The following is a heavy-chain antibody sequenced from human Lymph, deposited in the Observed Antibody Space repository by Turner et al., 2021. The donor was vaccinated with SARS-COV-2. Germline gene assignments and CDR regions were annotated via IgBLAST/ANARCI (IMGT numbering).Heavy chain of an antibody. Sequence: DVKLVESGEGLVKPGGSLKLSCAASGFTFSTYAMSWVRQTPEKRLEWVAYISSGGDYIYYADTVKGRFTISRDNARNTLYLQVSSLKSEDTAMYYCTREGGTYYSNYFDYWGQGTTLTVSS. D-gene: IGHD1-26*01. V-gene: IGHV3-21*03. CDR3: TREGGTYYSNYFDY. J-gene: IGHJ4*01. CDR2: ISSGGDYI. CDR1: GFTFSTYA.